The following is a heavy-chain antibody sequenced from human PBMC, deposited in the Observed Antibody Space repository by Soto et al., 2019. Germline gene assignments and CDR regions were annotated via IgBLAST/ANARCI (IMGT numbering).Heavy chain of an antibody. CDR2: ISYGGTDK. Sequence: QVQLVESGGGVVQPGRSLRLSCAASGFTFSTYAMHWVRQAPGKGLEWVAFISYGGTDKYYADSVKGRFTISGDNSKNTVYLQMNSLRAEDTAVYYCARGAYYDSSGYHCDFWGQGTLVTVSS. V-gene: IGHV3-30-3*01. J-gene: IGHJ4*02. CDR3: ARGAYYDSSGYHCDF. D-gene: IGHD3-22*01. CDR1: GFTFSTYA.